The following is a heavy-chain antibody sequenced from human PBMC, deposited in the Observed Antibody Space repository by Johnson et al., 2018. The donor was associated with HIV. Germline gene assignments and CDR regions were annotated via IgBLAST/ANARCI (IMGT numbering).Heavy chain of an antibody. CDR2: ISTNGFLT. CDR1: GFTFSNYA. Sequence: VQLVESGGGLVQPGGSVRLSCAASGFTFSNYAMHWVRQAPGKGLEYVSAISTNGFLTYYANSVKGRFTVSRDHSKNTLFLQINSLRAEDTALYYCAKAPNPILGTDAFDIWGQGTMVTVSS. D-gene: IGHD2/OR15-2a*01. V-gene: IGHV3-64*01. CDR3: AKAPNPILGTDAFDI. J-gene: IGHJ3*02.